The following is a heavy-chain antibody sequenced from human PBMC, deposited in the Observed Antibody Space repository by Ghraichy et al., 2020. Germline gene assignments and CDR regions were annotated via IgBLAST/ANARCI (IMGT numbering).Heavy chain of an antibody. CDR3: ASIIYYDAFDI. CDR1: GFTFSSYW. V-gene: IGHV3-7*03. Sequence: GGSLRLSCAASGFTFSSYWMSWVRQAPGKGLEWVANIKQDGSEKYYVDSVKGRFTISRDNAKNSLYLQMNSLRAEDTAVYYCASIIYYDAFDIWGHGTMVTVSS. D-gene: IGHD3-10*01. J-gene: IGHJ3*02. CDR2: IKQDGSEK.